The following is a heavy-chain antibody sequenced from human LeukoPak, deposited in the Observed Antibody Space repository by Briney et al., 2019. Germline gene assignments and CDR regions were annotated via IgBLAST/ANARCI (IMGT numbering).Heavy chain of an antibody. D-gene: IGHD4-23*01. V-gene: IGHV4-34*01. CDR2: INHSGNS. J-gene: IGHJ4*02. CDR1: GGSFSDYY. Sequence: TASETLSLTCAVYGGSFSDYYWSWIRQPPGKGLEWIGEINHSGNSNYNPSLKSRVTISVDTSKNQFSLKLSSVTAADTAVYYCARGSDYGANLIDYWGQGTLVTVSS. CDR3: ARGSDYGANLIDY.